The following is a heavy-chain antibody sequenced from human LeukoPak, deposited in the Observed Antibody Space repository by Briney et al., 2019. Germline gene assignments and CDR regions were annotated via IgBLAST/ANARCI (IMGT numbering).Heavy chain of an antibody. J-gene: IGHJ6*03. CDR2: INPNSGGT. V-gene: IGHV1-2*02. CDR1: GYTFTGYY. CDR3: ARGADVYYYYYMDV. Sequence: GASVKVSCKASGYTFTGYYMHWVRQAPGQGLEWMGWINPNSGGTNYAQKFQGRVTMTRDTSISTAYMELSRLRSDDTAVYYCARGADVYYYYYMDVWGKGTTVTVSS. D-gene: IGHD1-26*01.